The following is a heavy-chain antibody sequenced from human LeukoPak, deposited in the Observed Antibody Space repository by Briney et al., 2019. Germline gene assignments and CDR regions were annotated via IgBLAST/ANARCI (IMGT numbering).Heavy chain of an antibody. CDR3: ARGRGSYWGLSEGGGDY. V-gene: IGHV1-18*01. CDR2: ISAYNGNT. CDR1: GYTFTNYG. D-gene: IGHD1-26*01. J-gene: IGHJ4*02. Sequence: ASVKVSCKASGYTFTNYGITWVRQAPGQGLEWMGWISAYNGNTNHAQKFQGRVTITTDSSTNTAYMELRSLRSDDTAVYYCARGRGSYWGLSEGGGDYWGQGTLVTVSS.